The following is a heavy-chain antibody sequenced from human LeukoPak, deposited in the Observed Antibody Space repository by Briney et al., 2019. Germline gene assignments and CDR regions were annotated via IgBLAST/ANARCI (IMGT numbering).Heavy chain of an antibody. CDR1: GYTFTGYY. CDR2: INPNSGGT. Sequence: ASVKVSCKASGYTFTGYYMHWVRQAPGQGLEWMGWINPNSGGTNYAQKFQGRVTMTRDTSISTAYMELSRLRSDDTAVYYCARLYSSGYQNECYFDYWGQGTLVTVSS. D-gene: IGHD3-22*01. CDR3: ARLYSSGYQNECYFDY. J-gene: IGHJ4*02. V-gene: IGHV1-2*02.